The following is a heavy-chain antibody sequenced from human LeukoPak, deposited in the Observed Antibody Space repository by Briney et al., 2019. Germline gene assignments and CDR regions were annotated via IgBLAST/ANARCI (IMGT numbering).Heavy chain of an antibody. CDR1: GGSISSGGYS. Sequence: SETLSLTCAVSGGSISSGGYSWSWIRQPPGKGLEWIGYIYHSGSTYYNPSLKSRVTISVDRSKNQFSLKLSSVTAADTAVCYCARGWIVTEVPDAFDIWGQGTMVTVSS. CDR2: IYHSGST. J-gene: IGHJ3*02. V-gene: IGHV4-30-2*01. CDR3: ARGWIVTEVPDAFDI. D-gene: IGHD3-16*02.